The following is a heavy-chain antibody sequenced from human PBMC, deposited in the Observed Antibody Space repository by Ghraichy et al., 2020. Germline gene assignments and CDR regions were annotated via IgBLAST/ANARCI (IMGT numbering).Heavy chain of an antibody. CDR3: ARDSGYDSSGYYQADAFDI. V-gene: IGHV4-59*01. CDR2: IYYSGST. Sequence: SETLSLTCTVSGGSISSYYWSWIRQPPGKGLEWIGYIYYSGSTNYNPSLKSRVTISVDTSKNQFSLKLSSVTAADTAVYYCARDSGYDSSGYYQADAFDIWGQGTMVTVSS. D-gene: IGHD3-22*01. CDR1: GGSISSYY. J-gene: IGHJ3*02.